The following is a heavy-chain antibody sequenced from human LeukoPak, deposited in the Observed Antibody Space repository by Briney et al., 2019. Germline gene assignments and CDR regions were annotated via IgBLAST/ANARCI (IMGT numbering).Heavy chain of an antibody. CDR2: IIPIFGTA. CDR3: ARSVGGSTTYYYDSNGYYHD. Sequence: SEKVSCKASGGTFSSYAISWVRQAPGQGLEWMGGIIPIFGTANYAQKFQGRVTITTDESTSTAYMELSSLRSEDTAVYYCARSVGGSTTYYYDSNGYYHDWGQGTLVTVSS. CDR1: GGTFSSYA. D-gene: IGHD3-22*01. V-gene: IGHV1-69*05. J-gene: IGHJ4*02.